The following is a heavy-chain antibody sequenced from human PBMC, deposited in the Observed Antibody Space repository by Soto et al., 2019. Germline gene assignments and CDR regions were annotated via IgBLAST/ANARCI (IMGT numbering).Heavy chain of an antibody. CDR3: ARVGRGFCSSARCYTDGFDL. V-gene: IGHV3-48*02. CDR2: ISPSNTTI. D-gene: IGHD2-2*01. J-gene: IGHJ3*01. CDR1: GFTFSLYP. Sequence: QLVESGGGLVQPGGSLRLSCAASGFTFSLYPMNWVRQAPGKGLEWLSYISPSNTTIYYADSVKGRFTISRDNDKDSLDLQMNGLSDDDTAVYYCARVGRGFCSSARCYTDGFDLWGQGTVVTVST.